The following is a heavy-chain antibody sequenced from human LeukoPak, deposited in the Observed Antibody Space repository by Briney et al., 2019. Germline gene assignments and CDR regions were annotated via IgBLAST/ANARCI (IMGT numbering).Heavy chain of an antibody. CDR3: ARESYYDSSGRNGAFDI. CDR2: IFYDGSKK. CDR1: GFNFNTYG. D-gene: IGHD3-22*01. Sequence: QPGRSLRLSCAASGFNFNTYGMHWVRQAPGKGLEWVAVIFYDGSKKYYADSVKGRFTISRDNSKNTMYLQMNSLRAEDTALYYCARESYYDSSGRNGAFDIWGQGTMVTVSS. V-gene: IGHV3-33*01. J-gene: IGHJ3*02.